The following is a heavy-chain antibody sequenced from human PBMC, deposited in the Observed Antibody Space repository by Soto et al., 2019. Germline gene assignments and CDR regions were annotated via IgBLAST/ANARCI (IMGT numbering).Heavy chain of an antibody. V-gene: IGHV3-23*01. Sequence: GGSLRLSCVASGFTFSSSAMHWVRQAPGKGLEWVSSISGSAGGTYYADSVKGQFTISRDNSKNTLYLQMNGLRAEDTATYYCAKDSRSYCSDSACFYYYIDVWGTGTTVTVSS. D-gene: IGHD2-15*01. J-gene: IGHJ6*03. CDR1: GFTFSSSA. CDR3: AKDSRSYCSDSACFYYYIDV. CDR2: ISGSAGGT.